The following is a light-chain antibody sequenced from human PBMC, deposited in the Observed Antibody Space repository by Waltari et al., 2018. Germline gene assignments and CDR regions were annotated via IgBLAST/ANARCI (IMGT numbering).Light chain of an antibody. CDR1: QGIVYF. V-gene: IGKV1-33*01. J-gene: IGKJ5*01. Sequence: DIQMTQSPSSLSVSVGDRVTITCQASQGIVYFLNWYQHKPGKAPKLLIYDASNLETGVPSRFSGSGSGTDFTFTITSLQPEDSATYYCQQYHNFPLTFGQGTRLEIK. CDR2: DAS. CDR3: QQYHNFPLT.